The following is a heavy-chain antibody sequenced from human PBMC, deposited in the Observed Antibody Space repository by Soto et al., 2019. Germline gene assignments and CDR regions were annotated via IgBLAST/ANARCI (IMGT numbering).Heavy chain of an antibody. D-gene: IGHD4-17*01. Sequence: GGSLRLSCAASGFTFSSYGMHWVRQAPGKGLEWVAVIWYDGSNKYYADSVKGRFTISRDNSKNTLYLQMNSLRAEDTAVYYCARDLIDYGDYYYYYGMDVWAKGPRSPSP. CDR1: GFTFSSYG. J-gene: IGHJ6*02. CDR2: IWYDGSNK. V-gene: IGHV3-33*01. CDR3: ARDLIDYGDYYYYYGMDV.